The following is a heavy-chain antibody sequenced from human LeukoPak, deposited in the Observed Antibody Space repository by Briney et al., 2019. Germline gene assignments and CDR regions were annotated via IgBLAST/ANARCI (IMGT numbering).Heavy chain of an antibody. CDR1: GFTFSSYA. V-gene: IGHV3-23*01. Sequence: GGSLRLSCAASGFTFSSYAMGWVRQAPGKGLEWVSAISGSGGSTYYADSVKGRFTISRDNSKNTLYLQMNSLRAEDTAVYYCAKDGSMVVTAILAYWGQGTLVTVSS. J-gene: IGHJ4*02. CDR3: AKDGSMVVTAILAY. D-gene: IGHD2-21*02. CDR2: ISGSGGST.